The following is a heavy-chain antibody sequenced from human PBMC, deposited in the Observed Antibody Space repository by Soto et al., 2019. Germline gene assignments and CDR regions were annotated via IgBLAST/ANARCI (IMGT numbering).Heavy chain of an antibody. J-gene: IGHJ3*02. D-gene: IGHD6-13*01. Sequence: EVQLVESGGGLVQPGGSLKLSCAASGFTFSGSAMHWVRQASGKGLEWVGRIRSKANSYATAYAASVKGRFTISRDDSKSTAYLQMNSLKTEDTAVYYCTTGRIAAAGAFDIWGQGTMVTVSS. V-gene: IGHV3-73*02. CDR2: IRSKANSYAT. CDR3: TTGRIAAAGAFDI. CDR1: GFTFSGSA.